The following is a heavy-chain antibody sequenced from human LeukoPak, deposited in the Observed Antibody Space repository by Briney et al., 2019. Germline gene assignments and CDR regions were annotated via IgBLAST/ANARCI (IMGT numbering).Heavy chain of an antibody. CDR3: ARDLTGEHSSGYSYYFDY. CDR2: ISYDGSNK. V-gene: IGHV3-30-3*01. J-gene: IGHJ4*02. CDR1: GFTFSSYA. D-gene: IGHD3-22*01. Sequence: GGSLRLSCAASGFTFSSYAMHWVRQAPGKGLEWVAVISYDGSNKYYADSVKGRFTISRDNSKNTLYLQMNSLRAEDTAVYYCARDLTGEHSSGYSYYFDYWGQGTLVTVSS.